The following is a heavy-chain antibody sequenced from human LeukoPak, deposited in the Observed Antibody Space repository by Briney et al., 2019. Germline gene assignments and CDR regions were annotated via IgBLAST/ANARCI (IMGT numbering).Heavy chain of an antibody. CDR2: ISAYNGNT. D-gene: IGHD6-19*01. J-gene: IGHJ4*02. CDR1: GYTFTSYG. V-gene: IGHV1-18*04. Sequence: ASVKVSCKASGYTFTSYGISWVRQAPGQGLEWMGWISAYNGNTNYAQKLQGRVTMTTDTSTSTAYMELRSPRSDDKYVYYCARDGAVAGYFDYWGQGTMVTVSS. CDR3: ARDGAVAGYFDY.